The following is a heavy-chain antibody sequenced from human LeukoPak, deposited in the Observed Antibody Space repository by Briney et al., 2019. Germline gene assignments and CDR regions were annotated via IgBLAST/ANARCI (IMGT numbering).Heavy chain of an antibody. J-gene: IGHJ4*02. V-gene: IGHV3-13*04. D-gene: IGHD3-22*01. Sequence: PGGSLRLSCAASGFTFSSYEMNWVRQATGKGLEWVSAIGTAGDTYYPGSVKGRFTISRENAKNSLYLQMNSLRAGDTAVYYCARDYYDSSGYYPLDYWGQGTLVTVSS. CDR2: IGTAGDT. CDR1: GFTFSSYE. CDR3: ARDYYDSSGYYPLDY.